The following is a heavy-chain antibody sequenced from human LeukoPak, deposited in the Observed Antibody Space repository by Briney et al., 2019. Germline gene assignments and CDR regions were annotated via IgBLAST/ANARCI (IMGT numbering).Heavy chain of an antibody. Sequence: PSETLSLTCAVSGGSISSYYWSWIRQPPGKGLEWIGYIYYSGSTNYNPSLKSRVTISVDTSKNQFSLKLSSVTAADTAVYYCAREQKHGAFDIWGQGTMVTVSS. V-gene: IGHV4-59*01. CDR2: IYYSGST. CDR3: AREQKHGAFDI. J-gene: IGHJ3*02. CDR1: GGSISSYY.